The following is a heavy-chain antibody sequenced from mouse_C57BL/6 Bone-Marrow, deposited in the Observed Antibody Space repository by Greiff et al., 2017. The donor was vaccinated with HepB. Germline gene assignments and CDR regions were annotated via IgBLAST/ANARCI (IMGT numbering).Heavy chain of an antibody. Sequence: QVQLKQSGAELVRPGASVKLSCKASGYTFTDYYINWVKQRPGQGLEWIARIYPGSGNTYYNEKFKGKATLTAEKSSSTAYMQLSSLTSEDSAVYFCAREGSTRLYYYAMDYWGQGTSVTVSS. D-gene: IGHD6-5*01. J-gene: IGHJ4*01. CDR2: IYPGSGNT. CDR1: GYTFTDYY. V-gene: IGHV1-76*01. CDR3: AREGSTRLYYYAMDY.